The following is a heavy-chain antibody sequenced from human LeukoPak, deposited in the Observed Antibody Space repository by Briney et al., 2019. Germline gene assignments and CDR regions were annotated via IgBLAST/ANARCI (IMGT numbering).Heavy chain of an antibody. J-gene: IGHJ6*03. Sequence: PGGSLRLSCVASGFTFSNYWMHWVRQVPGKGLVWVSRIYLDGSTTTYADSVKGRFTISRDNAKNTLYLQMNSLRAEDTALYYCARDKTVSALRRDYMDVWGKGTTVTVSS. CDR1: GFTFSNYW. CDR3: ARDKTVSALRRDYMDV. V-gene: IGHV3-74*01. CDR2: IYLDGSTT. D-gene: IGHD4-17*01.